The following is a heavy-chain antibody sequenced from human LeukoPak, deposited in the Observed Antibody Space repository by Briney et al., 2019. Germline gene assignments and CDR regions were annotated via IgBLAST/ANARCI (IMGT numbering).Heavy chain of an antibody. J-gene: IGHJ3*02. CDR2: ISYDGSNK. D-gene: IGHD1-26*01. V-gene: IGHV3-30*18. Sequence: GGSLRLSCAASGFTFSSYGMHWVRQAPGKGLEWVAVISYDGSNKYYADSVKGRFTISRDNSKNTLYLQMNSLRAEDTAVYYCAKAFIVTLSAFDIWGQGTMVTVSS. CDR1: GFTFSSYG. CDR3: AKAFIVTLSAFDI.